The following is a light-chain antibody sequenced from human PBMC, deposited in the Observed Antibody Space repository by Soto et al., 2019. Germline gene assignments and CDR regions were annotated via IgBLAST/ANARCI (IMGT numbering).Light chain of an antibody. V-gene: IGKV3-15*01. Sequence: MMMTQSPATLSVSPGERVTLSCRTSHSVNSHVAWYQQKPGQAPRLLLYGASTRATGIPVRFSGSGFGTEFTLTISSLQSEDFAFYYCQQYKNWPLVGQGTRLEIK. CDR1: HSVNSH. J-gene: IGKJ5*01. CDR2: GAS. CDR3: QQYKNWPL.